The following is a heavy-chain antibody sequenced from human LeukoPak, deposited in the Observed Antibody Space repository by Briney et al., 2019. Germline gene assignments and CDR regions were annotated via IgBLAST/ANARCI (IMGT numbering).Heavy chain of an antibody. D-gene: IGHD6-6*01. V-gene: IGHV3-7*01. CDR3: ARGSIAAPYYYYFMDV. CDR1: GFTFSTYW. CDR2: IKQDGSEK. J-gene: IGHJ6*03. Sequence: PGGSLRLSCAASGFTFSTYWMTWVRRAPGKGLEWVANIKQDGSEKYYVDSVKGRFTISKDNAKNSLYLQMNSLRAEDTAVYYCARGSIAAPYYYYFMDVWGKGTTVTVSS.